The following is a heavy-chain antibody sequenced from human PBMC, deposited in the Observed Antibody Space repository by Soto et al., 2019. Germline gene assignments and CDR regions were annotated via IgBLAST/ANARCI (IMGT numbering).Heavy chain of an antibody. D-gene: IGHD3-10*01. J-gene: IGHJ4*02. CDR3: ARDPHYYYDY. V-gene: IGHV3-66*01. CDR1: GFTGSSNY. Sequence: GSLRLSCAASGFTGSSNYMSWVRQAPGKGLEWVSVIYSGDSTYYADSVKGRFIISRDNSKNTLHLQMNSLRAEDTAVYYCARDPHYYYDYWXQGTLVTVSS. CDR2: IYSGDST.